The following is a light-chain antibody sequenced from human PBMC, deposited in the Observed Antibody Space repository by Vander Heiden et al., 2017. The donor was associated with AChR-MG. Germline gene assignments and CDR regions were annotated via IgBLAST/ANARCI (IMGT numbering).Light chain of an antibody. J-gene: IGLJ1*01. CDR2: DNN. CDR1: SSNIGGNY. Sequence: QSVLTQPPSVSAAPGQMVPISCSGTSSNIGGNYVCWYQQLPGTAPKLLIYDNNRRPSGIPDRFSGSKSGTSATLSITGLQTGDEADYYCGTWDSSLSGGGLYVFGTGTEVIVL. CDR3: GTWDSSLSGGGLYV. V-gene: IGLV1-51*01.